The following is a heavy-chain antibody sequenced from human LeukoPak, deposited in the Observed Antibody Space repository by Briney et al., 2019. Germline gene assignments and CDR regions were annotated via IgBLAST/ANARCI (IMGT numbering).Heavy chain of an antibody. CDR3: MLLTEIEDY. V-gene: IGHV3-73*01. J-gene: IGHJ4*02. CDR1: GFTFSGSA. CDR2: IRSKANSYAT. Sequence: GGSLRLSCAASGFTFSGSAMHWVRQASGKGLEWVGHIRSKANSYATAYAASVKGRFTISRDDSKNTAYLQMNSLKTEDTAVYYCMLLTEIEDYWGQGTLVTVSS. D-gene: IGHD3-16*01.